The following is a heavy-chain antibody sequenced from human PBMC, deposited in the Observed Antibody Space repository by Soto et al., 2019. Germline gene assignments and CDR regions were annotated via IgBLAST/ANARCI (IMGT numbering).Heavy chain of an antibody. CDR3: ARSPIVVVITGWFDP. CDR2: IYYSGST. Sequence: QLQLQESGPGLVKPSETLSLTCTVSGGSISSSSYYWGWIRQPPGKGLEWIGSIYYSGSTYYNPSLKSRVTISVDTSKNQFSLKLSSVTAADTAVYYCARSPIVVVITGWFDPWGQGTLVTVSS. D-gene: IGHD3-22*01. CDR1: GGSISSSSYY. V-gene: IGHV4-39*01. J-gene: IGHJ5*02.